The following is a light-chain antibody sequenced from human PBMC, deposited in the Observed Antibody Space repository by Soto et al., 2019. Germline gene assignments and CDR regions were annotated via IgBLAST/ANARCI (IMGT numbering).Light chain of an antibody. V-gene: IGKV3-15*01. Sequence: EIVMTQSPATLSVSPGERATFSCRASQSVSSNLAGYQQKPGQAPRLLIYGASTRATGIPARFSGSGSGTEFTLTISSLPSEDFAVYYYQQYNNWPQTFGQGTKLEIK. CDR3: QQYNNWPQT. J-gene: IGKJ2*01. CDR2: GAS. CDR1: QSVSSN.